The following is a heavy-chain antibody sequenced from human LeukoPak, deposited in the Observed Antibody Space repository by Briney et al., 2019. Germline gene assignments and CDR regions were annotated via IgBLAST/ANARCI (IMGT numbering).Heavy chain of an antibody. CDR2: ISSSSSHI. V-gene: IGHV3-21*01. J-gene: IGHJ4*02. Sequence: GGSLRLSCAASGFTFSSYSMNWGRQAPGGGLECVSSISSSSSHIYYADSVKGRFTISRDNAKKSLYLQMNSLRAEDTAVYYCARDHGGYSFDYWGQGTLVTVSS. CDR1: GFTFSSYS. CDR3: ARDHGGYSFDY. D-gene: IGHD5-12*01.